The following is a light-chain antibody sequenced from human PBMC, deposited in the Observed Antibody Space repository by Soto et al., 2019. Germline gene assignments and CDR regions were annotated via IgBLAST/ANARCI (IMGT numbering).Light chain of an antibody. CDR1: QSVSRY. J-gene: IGKJ4*01. V-gene: IGKV3-11*01. CDR3: QQRGNWPS. CDR2: DAS. Sequence: EIALTQSPATLPLSPGERATLSCRASQSVSRYLAWYQQKPGQAPRLLIYDASNRATGIPARFSGSGSGTDFTLTISSLEPEDFALYYCQQRGNWPSFGGGTKVEIK.